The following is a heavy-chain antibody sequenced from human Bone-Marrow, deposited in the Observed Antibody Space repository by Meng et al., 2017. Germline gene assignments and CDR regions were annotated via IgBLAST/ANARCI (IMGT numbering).Heavy chain of an antibody. Sequence: QGQLVQAGAEVKKPGSSVKVSCKASGGTFSSYAISWVRQAPGQGLEWMGGIIPIFGTANYAQKFQGRVTITADKSTSTAYMELSSLRSEDTAVYYRAREGAYGSGYTPWGQGTLVTVSS. J-gene: IGHJ5*02. D-gene: IGHD3-22*01. CDR3: AREGAYGSGYTP. CDR2: IIPIFGTA. CDR1: GGTFSSYA. V-gene: IGHV1-69*06.